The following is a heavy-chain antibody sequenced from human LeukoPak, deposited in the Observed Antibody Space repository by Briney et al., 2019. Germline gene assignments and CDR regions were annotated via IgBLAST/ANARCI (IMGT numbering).Heavy chain of an antibody. CDR1: GYTFSKYA. D-gene: IGHD2-2*01. V-gene: IGHV7-4-1*02. CDR2: INTKTGDP. CDR3: ARGGGGAVVPAL. J-gene: IGHJ4*02. Sequence: ASVKVSCKGSGYTFSKYAMNWVRQAPGQGLEWMGWINTKTGDPAYGQGFTGRFVFSLETSVSTAYLQINSLKAEDTAVYYCARGGGGAVVPALWGQGTLITVSS.